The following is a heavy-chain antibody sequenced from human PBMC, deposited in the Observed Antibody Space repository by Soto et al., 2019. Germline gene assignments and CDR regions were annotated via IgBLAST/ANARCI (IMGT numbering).Heavy chain of an antibody. CDR2: IYYSGST. D-gene: IGHD2-2*01. J-gene: IGHJ4*02. V-gene: IGHV4-39*01. CDR3: AVHVPDLEYFDY. Sequence: SETLSLTCTVSGGSISSSSYYWGWIRQPPGKGLEWIGSIYYSGSTYYNPSLKSRVTISVDTSKNQFSLKLSSVTAADTALYYCAVHVPDLEYFDYWGQGTLVTVSS. CDR1: GGSISSSSYY.